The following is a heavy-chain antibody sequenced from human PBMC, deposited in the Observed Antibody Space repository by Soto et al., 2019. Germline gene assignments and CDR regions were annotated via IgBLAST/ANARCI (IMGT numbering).Heavy chain of an antibody. D-gene: IGHD6-19*01. J-gene: IGHJ6*02. CDR2: IIPIFGTA. V-gene: IGHV1-69*13. Sequence: SVKVSCKASGGTFSSYAISWVRQAPGQGLEWMGGIIPIFGTANYAQKFQGRVTITADESTSTAYMELSSLRSEDTAVYYCAGYSSGCAPPTYYYYYGMDVWGQGTTVTVSS. CDR3: AGYSSGCAPPTYYYYYGMDV. CDR1: GGTFSSYA.